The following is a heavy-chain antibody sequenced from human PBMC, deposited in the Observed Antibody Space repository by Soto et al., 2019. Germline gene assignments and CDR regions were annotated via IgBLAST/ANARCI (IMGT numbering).Heavy chain of an antibody. D-gene: IGHD6-13*01. CDR1: GFTFSDYV. V-gene: IGHV3-23*01. Sequence: EVQLLQSGGHLVRPGGSLRLSCVASGFTFSDYVLNWVRQAPEKGLEWVSNISVGGGGAYYADSVKGRFAISRANSKNTLYLQLHSLRAEDTAVYYCVKERAQQLILGLWRDPWGQGTLVTGSS. CDR2: ISVGGGGA. J-gene: IGHJ5*02. CDR3: VKERAQQLILGLWRDP.